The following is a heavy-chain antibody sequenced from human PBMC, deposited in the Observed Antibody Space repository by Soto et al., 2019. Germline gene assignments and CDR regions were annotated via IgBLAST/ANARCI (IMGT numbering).Heavy chain of an antibody. Sequence: SETLSLTCAVYGGSFSGYYWSWIRQPPGKGLEWIGEINHSGSTNYNPSLKSRVTISVDTSKNQFSLKLSSVTAADTAVYYCARGTWLLPYNWFDPWGQGTLVTVSS. V-gene: IGHV4-34*01. CDR1: GGSFSGYY. D-gene: IGHD3-22*01. J-gene: IGHJ5*02. CDR2: INHSGST. CDR3: ARGTWLLPYNWFDP.